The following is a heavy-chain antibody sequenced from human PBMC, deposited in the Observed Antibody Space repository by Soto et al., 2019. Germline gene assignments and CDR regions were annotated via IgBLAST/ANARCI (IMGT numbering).Heavy chain of an antibody. V-gene: IGHV3-49*03. CDR1: GFTFGDYA. CDR2: IRSKAYGGTT. CDR3: TRYYDFWSGYSYTWFDP. Sequence: GGSLRLSCTASGFTFGDYAMSWFRQAPGKGLEWVGFIRSKAYGGTTEYAASVKGRFTISRDDSKSIAYLQMNSLKTEDTAVYYCTRYYDFWSGYSYTWFDPWGQGTLVTVSS. J-gene: IGHJ5*02. D-gene: IGHD3-3*01.